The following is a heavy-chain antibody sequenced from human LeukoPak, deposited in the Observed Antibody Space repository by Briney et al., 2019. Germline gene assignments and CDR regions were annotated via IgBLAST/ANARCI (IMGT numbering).Heavy chain of an antibody. Sequence: SETLSLTCTVSGGSLSSGSYYCSWIRQPAGKGLEWIGRIYTSGSTNYNPSLKSRVTISVDTSKNQFSLKLSSVTAADTAVYYYARDVGGWLEYYFDYWGQGTLVTVSS. D-gene: IGHD3-3*01. CDR3: ARDVGGWLEYYFDY. CDR2: IYTSGST. J-gene: IGHJ4*02. CDR1: GGSLSSGSYY. V-gene: IGHV4-61*02.